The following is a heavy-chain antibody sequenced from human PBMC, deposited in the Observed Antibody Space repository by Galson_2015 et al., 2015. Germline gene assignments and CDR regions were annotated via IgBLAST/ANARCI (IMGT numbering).Heavy chain of an antibody. J-gene: IGHJ5*02. Sequence: SVKVSCKASGYTFTSYAMQWVRQAPGQRLEWMGWINAGNGNTKYSQKFQGRVTISRDTSASTVYMELSSLRSEETAVYYCARDGQYSSRWIDPWGRGTLVTVSS. CDR1: GYTFTSYA. D-gene: IGHD6-6*01. V-gene: IGHV1-3*01. CDR2: INAGNGNT. CDR3: ARDGQYSSRWIDP.